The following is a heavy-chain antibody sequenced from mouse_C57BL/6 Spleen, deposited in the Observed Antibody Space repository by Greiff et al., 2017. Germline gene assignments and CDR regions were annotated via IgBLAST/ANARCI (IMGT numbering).Heavy chain of an antibody. CDR2: IYPSDSET. J-gene: IGHJ1*03. CDR3: ARATLYYGRSYGYFDV. D-gene: IGHD1-1*01. V-gene: IGHV1-61*01. CDR1: GYTFTSYW. Sequence: VQLQQPGAELVRPGSSVKLSCKASGYTFTSYWMDWVKQRPGQGLEWIGNIYPSDSETHYNQKFKDKATLTVDKSSSTAYMQLSSLTSEDSAVYYCARATLYYGRSYGYFDVWGTGTTVTVSS.